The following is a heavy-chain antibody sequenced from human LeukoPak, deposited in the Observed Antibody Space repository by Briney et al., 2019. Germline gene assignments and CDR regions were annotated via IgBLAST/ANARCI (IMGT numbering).Heavy chain of an antibody. Sequence: PGGSLRLSCAASGFTFSSYWMHWVRQAPGKGLEWVSSISSSSSYIYYADSVKGRFTISRDNAKNSLYLQMNSLRAEDTAVYYCARGSDSSGWYYTLGTHGYFQHWGQGTLVTVSS. D-gene: IGHD6-19*01. CDR2: ISSSSSYI. V-gene: IGHV3-21*01. CDR3: ARGSDSSGWYYTLGTHGYFQH. CDR1: GFTFSSYW. J-gene: IGHJ1*01.